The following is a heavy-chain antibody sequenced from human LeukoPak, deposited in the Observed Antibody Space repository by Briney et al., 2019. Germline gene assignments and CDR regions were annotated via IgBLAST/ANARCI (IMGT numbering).Heavy chain of an antibody. D-gene: IGHD1-1*01. J-gene: IGHJ3*02. Sequence: SETLSLTCTVSGGSISSGGYYWSWIRQPPGKGLEWIGYIYYSGSTYYNPSLKSRVTISVDTSKNQFSLKLSSVTAADTAVYYCARHWPRYNWNDELDAFDIWGQGTMVTVSS. V-gene: IGHV4-61*08. CDR3: ARHWPRYNWNDELDAFDI. CDR2: IYYSGST. CDR1: GGSISSGGYY.